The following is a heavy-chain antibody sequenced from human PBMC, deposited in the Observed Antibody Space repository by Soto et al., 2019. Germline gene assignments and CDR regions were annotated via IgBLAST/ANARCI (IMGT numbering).Heavy chain of an antibody. CDR2: ITPLFGIP. V-gene: IGHV1-69*17. CDR3: ARDTHSAGGWFDT. D-gene: IGHD2-15*01. J-gene: IGHJ5*02. Sequence: QVQLVQCGAEVKKPGSSVKVSCKASGGTSRSLSITWVRQAPGQGLEWMGGITPLFGIPNYPQKFQGRLTITADKSTGKAYLELSSLRSEDTAVYYCARDTHSAGGWFDTWGRGTLVTVSS. CDR1: GGTSRSLS.